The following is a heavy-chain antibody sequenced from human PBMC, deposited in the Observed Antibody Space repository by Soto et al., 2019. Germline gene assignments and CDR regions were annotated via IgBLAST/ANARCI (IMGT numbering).Heavy chain of an antibody. CDR1: GFSLSTSGVG. CDR3: AHSDSSSSFLPRTYNWFDP. CDR2: IYWNDDK. J-gene: IGHJ5*02. V-gene: IGHV2-5*01. D-gene: IGHD6-13*01. Sequence: SGPTLVNPTQTLTLTCTFSGFSLSTSGVGVGWIRQPPGNALEWLALIYWNDDKRYSPSLKSRLTITKDTSKNQVVLTMTNMDPVDTATYYGAHSDSSSSFLPRTYNWFDPWGQGTLVTVSS.